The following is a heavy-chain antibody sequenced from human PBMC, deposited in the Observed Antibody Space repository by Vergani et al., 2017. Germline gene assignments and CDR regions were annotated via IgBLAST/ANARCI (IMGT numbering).Heavy chain of an antibody. CDR2: IIPIFGTA. D-gene: IGHD5-24*01. CDR3: ARDTFDQMATIKLDAFDI. V-gene: IGHV1-69*01. Sequence: QVQLVQSGAEVKKPGSSVKVSCKASGGTFSSYAISWVRQAPGQGLEWMGGIIPIFGTANYEQKFQGRVTITADESTSTAYMELSSLRSEDTAVYYCARDTFDQMATIKLDAFDIWGQGTMVTVSS. CDR1: GGTFSSYA. J-gene: IGHJ3*02.